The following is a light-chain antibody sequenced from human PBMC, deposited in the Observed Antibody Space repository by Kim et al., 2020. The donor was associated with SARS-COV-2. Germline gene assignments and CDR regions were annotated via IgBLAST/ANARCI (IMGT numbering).Light chain of an antibody. V-gene: IGLV1-40*01. CDR1: SSNIGAGYD. J-gene: IGLJ3*02. CDR2: NNY. Sequence: RVTISCTGRSSNIGAGYDVNWYQQLPGTAPKLLISNNYNRPSGVPDRFSGSKSDTSASLAITGLQAEDEADYFCQSYDGSLSGWVFGGGTKLTVL. CDR3: QSYDGSLSGWV.